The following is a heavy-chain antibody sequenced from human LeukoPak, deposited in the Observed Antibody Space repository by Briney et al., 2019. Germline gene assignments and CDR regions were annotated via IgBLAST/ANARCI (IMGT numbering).Heavy chain of an antibody. CDR2: ISGSGGST. V-gene: IGHV3-23*01. Sequence: PGGSLRLSCAASGFTFSSYAMSWVRQAPGKGLEWVSAISGSGGSTYYADSVKGRFTISRHNSKNTLYLQMNSLRAEDAAVYYCAREVYDILTGSDGMDVWGQGTTVTVSS. J-gene: IGHJ6*02. CDR3: AREVYDILTGSDGMDV. D-gene: IGHD3-9*01. CDR1: GFTFSSYA.